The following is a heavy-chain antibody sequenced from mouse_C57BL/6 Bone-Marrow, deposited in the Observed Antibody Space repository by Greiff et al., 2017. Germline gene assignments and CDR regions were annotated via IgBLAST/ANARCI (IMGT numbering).Heavy chain of an antibody. V-gene: IGHV5-4*01. CDR1: GFTFSSYA. CDR2: INDGGSYT. CDR3: ARESNYGSSWGFAY. D-gene: IGHD1-1*01. Sequence: EVQRVESGGGLVKPGGSLKLSCAASGFTFSSYAMSWVRQTPEKRLEWVATINDGGSYTYYPDNVKGRFTISRDNAKNNLYLQMSHLKSEDTAMYYCARESNYGSSWGFAYWGQGTLVTVSA. J-gene: IGHJ3*01.